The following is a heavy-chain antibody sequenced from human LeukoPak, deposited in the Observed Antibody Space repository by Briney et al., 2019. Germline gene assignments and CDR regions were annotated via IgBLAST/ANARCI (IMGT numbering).Heavy chain of an antibody. Sequence: SETLSLTCAVYGGSFSGYYWSWIRQLPGKGLEWIGEINHSGSTNYNPSLKSRVTISVDTSKNQFSLKLSSVTAADTAVYYCARDRAVVPAAMVDSFRRDRYYYYYYMDVWGKGTTVTISS. CDR3: ARDRAVVPAAMVDSFRRDRYYYYYYMDV. CDR1: GGSFSGYY. V-gene: IGHV4-34*01. CDR2: INHSGST. J-gene: IGHJ6*03. D-gene: IGHD2-2*01.